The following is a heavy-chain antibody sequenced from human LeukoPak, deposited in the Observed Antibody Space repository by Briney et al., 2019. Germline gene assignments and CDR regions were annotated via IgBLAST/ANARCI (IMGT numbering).Heavy chain of an antibody. CDR1: GYSFTTYW. D-gene: IGHD6-19*01. CDR2: IYPGDSDA. J-gene: IGHJ4*02. Sequence: GESLKISCRGSGYSFTTYWIGWVRQMPGKGLEWMGIIYPGDSDARYSPSFQGQVTMSADKSISTAYLQWSSLKASDTAMYYCARQPYSSGWHYFDYWGQGTLVTVSS. CDR3: ARQPYSSGWHYFDY. V-gene: IGHV5-51*01.